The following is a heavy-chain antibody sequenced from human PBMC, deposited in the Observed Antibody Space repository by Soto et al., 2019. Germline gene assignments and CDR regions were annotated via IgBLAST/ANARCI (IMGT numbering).Heavy chain of an antibody. CDR3: AKVGSPPLYSGYDWYYGMDV. Sequence: GGSLRLSCAASGFTFSSYGMHWVRQAPGKGLEWVAVISYDGSNKYYADSVKGRFTISRDNSKNTLYLQMNSLRAEDTAVYYCAKVGSPPLYSGYDWYYGMDVWGQGTTVTVSS. D-gene: IGHD5-12*01. CDR1: GFTFSSYG. CDR2: ISYDGSNK. J-gene: IGHJ6*02. V-gene: IGHV3-30*18.